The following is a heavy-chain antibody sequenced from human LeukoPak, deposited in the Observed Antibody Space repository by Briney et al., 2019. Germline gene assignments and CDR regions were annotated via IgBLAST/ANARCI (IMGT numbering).Heavy chain of an antibody. J-gene: IGHJ4*02. CDR3: ARLYGDYYFDY. CDR1: GFTFSSYW. D-gene: IGHD4-17*01. Sequence: AGGSLRLSCAASGFTFSSYWMSWVRQAPGKGLEWVANIKQDGSEKYNVDSVKGRFTISRDNAKNSLYLQMNSLRAEDTAVYYCARLYGDYYFDYWGQGTLVTVSS. V-gene: IGHV3-7*01. CDR2: IKQDGSEK.